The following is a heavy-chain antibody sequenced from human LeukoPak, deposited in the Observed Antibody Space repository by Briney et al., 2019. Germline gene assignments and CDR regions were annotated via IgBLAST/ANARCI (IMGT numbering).Heavy chain of an antibody. CDR3: AASWNDERCFDP. D-gene: IGHD1-1*01. CDR2: VYYSGST. V-gene: IGHV4-59*01. CDR1: GDFITAYY. J-gene: IGHJ5*02. Sequence: SETLSLTCTVSGDFITAYYWSWIRQPPGKGLEWIGYVYYSGSTEYNPSLRSRVTISLEMSKQQFSLNLTSVTAADTAVYFCAASWNDERCFDPWGQGTLVIVSS.